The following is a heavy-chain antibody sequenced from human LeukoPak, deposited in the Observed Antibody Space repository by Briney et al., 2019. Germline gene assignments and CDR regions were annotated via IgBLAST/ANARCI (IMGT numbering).Heavy chain of an antibody. CDR3: AKMVGEFYTISYYSDY. J-gene: IGHJ4*02. Sequence: TGGSLRLSCAVSGFTFSSYAMNWARQAPGKGLEWVSGISGSGAGTYYADSVKGRFTISRDNSKNTLYLQMNSLRAEDTAVYYCAKMVGEFYTISYYSDYWGQGTLVTVAS. D-gene: IGHD3-10*02. CDR2: ISGSGAGT. CDR1: GFTFSSYA. V-gene: IGHV3-23*01.